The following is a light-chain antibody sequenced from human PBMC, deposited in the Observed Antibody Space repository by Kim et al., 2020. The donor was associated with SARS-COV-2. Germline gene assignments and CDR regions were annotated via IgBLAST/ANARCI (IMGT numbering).Light chain of an antibody. Sequence: QSALTQPASVSGSPGQSITISCTGTSSDVGGYNYVSWYQQHPGKAHKLMIYDVSKRPSGVSNRFSGSKSGNTASLTISGLQAEDEADYYCSSYTSSSTWVFGGGTQLTVL. CDR3: SSYTSSSTWV. J-gene: IGLJ3*02. V-gene: IGLV2-14*01. CDR1: SSDVGGYNY. CDR2: DVS.